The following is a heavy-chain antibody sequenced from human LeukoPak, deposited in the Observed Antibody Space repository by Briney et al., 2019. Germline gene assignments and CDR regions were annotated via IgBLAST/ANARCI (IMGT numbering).Heavy chain of an antibody. Sequence: SQTLSLTCTVSGGSISRGDYYWSWIRQPPGKGLEWIGYIYYSGSTYYNPSLKSRVTISVDTSKNQFSLKLSSVTAADTAVYYCARGHHYYGSGSKYSWFDPWGQGTLVTVSS. CDR2: IYYSGST. V-gene: IGHV4-30-4*01. CDR1: GGSISRGDYY. J-gene: IGHJ5*02. CDR3: ARGHHYYGSGSKYSWFDP. D-gene: IGHD3-10*01.